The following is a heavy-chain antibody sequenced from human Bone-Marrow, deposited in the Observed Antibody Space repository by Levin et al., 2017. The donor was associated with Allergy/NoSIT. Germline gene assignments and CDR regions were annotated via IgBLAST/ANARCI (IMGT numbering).Heavy chain of an antibody. D-gene: IGHD3-9*01. CDR3: ARDSPSVLRYFDYDYYYGMDV. V-gene: IGHV3-53*01. CDR2: IYSGGST. J-gene: IGHJ6*02. CDR1: GFTVSSNY. Sequence: GESLKISCAASGFTVSSNYMSWVRQAPGKGLEWVSVIYSGGSTYYADSVKGRFTISRDNSKNTLYLQMNSLRAEDTAVYYCARDSPSVLRYFDYDYYYGMDVWGQGTTVTVSS.